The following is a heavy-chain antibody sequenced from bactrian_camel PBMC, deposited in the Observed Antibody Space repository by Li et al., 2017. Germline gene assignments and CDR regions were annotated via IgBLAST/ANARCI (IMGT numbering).Heavy chain of an antibody. J-gene: IGHJ4*01. V-gene: IGHV3S55*01. CDR3: ATSPAYGGTFDRAWAYNN. CDR2: IDSHGIT. CDR1: ALTPSGYC. Sequence: HVQLVESGGGSVQAGGNLTLVCATPALTPSGYCMGWFRQAPGKERKWVAGIDSHGITDYAGDVKGRFTLSKDNAENTLYLQMNNLKPEDTGMYYCATSPAYGGTFDRAWAYNNWGQGTQVTVS. D-gene: IGHD6*01.